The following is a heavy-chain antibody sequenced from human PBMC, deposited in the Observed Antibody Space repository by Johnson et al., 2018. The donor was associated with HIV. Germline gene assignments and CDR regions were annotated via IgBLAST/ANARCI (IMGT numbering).Heavy chain of an antibody. J-gene: IGHJ3*01. CDR1: GFTFSSYA. V-gene: IGHV3-23*04. CDR2: VSAGGDNK. CDR3: ARSMRGAFDV. D-gene: IGHD3-10*01. Sequence: EVQLVESGGGLVQPGGSLRLSCAASGFTFSSYAMDWVRQTPGKGLAWVSAVSAGGDNKYYADSGEGRFTISRDNSKNTLYLQMNSLGAEDTAVYYCARSMRGAFDVWGQGTMVTVSS.